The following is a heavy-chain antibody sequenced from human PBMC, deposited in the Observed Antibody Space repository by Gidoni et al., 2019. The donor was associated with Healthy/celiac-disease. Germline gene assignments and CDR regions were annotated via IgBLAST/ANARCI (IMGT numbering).Heavy chain of an antibody. V-gene: IGHV4-34*01. CDR1: GWSFSGYY. Sequence: QVQLQQWGAGLLKPSETLSLTCAVYGWSFSGYYWSWIRQPPGKGLEWMGEINHSGSTNYNPSLNSRVTISVDTSKNQFSLKLSSVTAADTAVYYCASRRLLYSSSWGNYYYYGMDVWGQGTTVTVSS. CDR2: INHSGST. CDR3: ASRRLLYSSSWGNYYYYGMDV. D-gene: IGHD6-13*01. J-gene: IGHJ6*02.